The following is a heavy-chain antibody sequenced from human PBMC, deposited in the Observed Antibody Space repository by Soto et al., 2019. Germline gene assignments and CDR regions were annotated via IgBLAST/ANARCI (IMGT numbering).Heavy chain of an antibody. CDR3: ARFVWGPDCSTTSCPPIDY. V-gene: IGHV3-21*01. D-gene: IGHD2-2*01. Sequence: GSLRLSCAASGFTFSSYSMNWVRQAPGKGLEWVSSISSSSTYIYYADSVKGRFTISRDNAKNSLYLQMNSLRAEDTAVYYCARFVWGPDCSTTSCPPIDYWGQGTLVTVSS. CDR2: ISSSSTYI. CDR1: GFTFSSYS. J-gene: IGHJ4*02.